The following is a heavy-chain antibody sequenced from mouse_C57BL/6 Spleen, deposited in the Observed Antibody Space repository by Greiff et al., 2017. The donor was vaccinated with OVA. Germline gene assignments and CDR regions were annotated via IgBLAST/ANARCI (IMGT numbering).Heavy chain of an antibody. CDR2: IYPRSGNT. CDR1: GYTFTSYG. CDR3: ASYDERFAY. D-gene: IGHD2-12*01. J-gene: IGHJ3*01. Sequence: QVQLQQSGAELARPGASVKLSCKASGYTFTSYGISWVKQRTGQGLEWIGEIYPRSGNTYYNEKFKGKATLTADKSSSTAYMELRSLTSEDSAVYFCASYDERFAYWGQGTLVTVSA. V-gene: IGHV1-81*01.